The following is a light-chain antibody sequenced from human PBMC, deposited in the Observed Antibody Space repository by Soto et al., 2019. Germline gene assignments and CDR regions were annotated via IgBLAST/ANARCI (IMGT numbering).Light chain of an antibody. CDR1: HRVSSY. V-gene: IGKV3-15*01. J-gene: IGKJ1*01. CDR2: ATS. CDR3: QHYNSYSEA. Sequence: EIVMTQSPATLSVSPGERATLSCRASHRVSSYLAWYQQKPGQAPRLLIYATSTRATGIPARFSRSGSGTEFTLTISSLQSEDFAVYYCQHYNSYSEAFGQGTKVELK.